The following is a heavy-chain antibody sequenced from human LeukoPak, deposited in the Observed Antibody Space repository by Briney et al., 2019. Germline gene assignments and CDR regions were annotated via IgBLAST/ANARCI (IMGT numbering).Heavy chain of an antibody. CDR3: ARTNNWSGYPD. CDR2: IGWDDEK. J-gene: IGHJ4*02. Sequence: SGPVLVKPTQTLTLTCTFSGFSVSTGGMWGSWIREPPGTALEWLARIGWDDEKYYSTSRKTRLTISKDTSKNQLVLTLTNMDPVDTATYYCARTNNWSGYPDWGQGTLVTVSS. D-gene: IGHD3-3*01. V-gene: IGHV2-70*11. CDR1: GFSVSTGGMW.